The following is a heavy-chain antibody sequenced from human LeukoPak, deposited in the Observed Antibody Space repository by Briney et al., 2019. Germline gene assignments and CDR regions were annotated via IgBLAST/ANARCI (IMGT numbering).Heavy chain of an antibody. CDR3: ARDYYDSSGYSFDVFDF. Sequence: ASVKVSFKASGYIFTSYGISWVRQAPGQGLEWMGWISPYNGKTNYAQKFKGRVTMTTDTSTSTVYMELRSLRSDDTAVYYCARDYYDSSGYSFDVFDFWGQGTMVTVSS. D-gene: IGHD3-22*01. CDR2: ISPYNGKT. CDR1: GYIFTSYG. J-gene: IGHJ3*01. V-gene: IGHV1-18*04.